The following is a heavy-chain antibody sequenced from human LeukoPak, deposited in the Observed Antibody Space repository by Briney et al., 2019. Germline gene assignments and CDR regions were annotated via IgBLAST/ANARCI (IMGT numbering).Heavy chain of an antibody. CDR3: ARVGDMVRGLGFDY. J-gene: IGHJ4*02. CDR1: GFTFNIYN. D-gene: IGHD3-10*01. V-gene: IGHV3-66*01. CDR2: IYSGGST. Sequence: PGGSLRLSCAASGFTFNIYNMNWVRQAPGKGLEWVSVIYSGGSTYYADSVKGRFTISRDNSKNTLYLQMNSLRAEDTAVYYCARVGDMVRGLGFDYWGQGTLVTVSS.